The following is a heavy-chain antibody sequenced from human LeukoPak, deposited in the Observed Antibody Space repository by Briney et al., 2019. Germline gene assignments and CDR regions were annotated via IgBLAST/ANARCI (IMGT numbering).Heavy chain of an antibody. Sequence: GGSLRLSCAASGFTFSSYWMSWVRQAPGKGLEWVAKIKQDGSEKYYVDSVKGRFTISRDNAKNSLYQQMNSLRAEDTAVYYCARYYCTTSSCLLFDYWGQGTLVTVSS. CDR1: GFTFSSYW. J-gene: IGHJ4*02. CDR2: IKQDGSEK. CDR3: ARYYCTTSSCLLFDY. V-gene: IGHV3-7*01. D-gene: IGHD2-8*01.